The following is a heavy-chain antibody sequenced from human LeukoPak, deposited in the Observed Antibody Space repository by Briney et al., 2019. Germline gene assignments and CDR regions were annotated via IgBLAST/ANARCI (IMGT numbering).Heavy chain of an antibody. CDR2: IYYSGST. CDR1: GGSFSGYY. J-gene: IGHJ4*02. V-gene: IGHV4-59*01. CDR3: ARADLGYCSGGSCLFDY. Sequence: PSETLSLTCAVYGGSFSGYYWSWIRQPPGKGLEWIGYIYYSGSTNYNPSLKSRVTISVDTSKNQFSLKLSSVTAADTAVYYCARADLGYCSGGSCLFDYWGQGTLVTVSS. D-gene: IGHD2-15*01.